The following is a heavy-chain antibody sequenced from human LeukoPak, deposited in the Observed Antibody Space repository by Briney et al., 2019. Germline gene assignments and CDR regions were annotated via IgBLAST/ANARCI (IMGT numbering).Heavy chain of an antibody. CDR1: GGSISSGGHY. D-gene: IGHD1-1*01. J-gene: IGHJ4*02. CDR3: ARGERLGPDF. CDR2: ISSTGST. Sequence: SETLSLTCTVSGGSISSGGHYWSWIRQPAGTGLEYLGRISSTGSTNYNPSLQSRVTISVDTSRSHFSLKLSSATAADTAVYYCARGERLGPDFWGQGTLVTVSS. V-gene: IGHV4-61*02.